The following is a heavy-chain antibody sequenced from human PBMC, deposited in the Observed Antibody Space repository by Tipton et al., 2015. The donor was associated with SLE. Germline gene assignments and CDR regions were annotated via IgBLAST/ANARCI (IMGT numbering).Heavy chain of an antibody. CDR3: ARETGTYYSTWFDS. D-gene: IGHD1-26*01. CDR2: IYYSGTT. Sequence: TLSLTCTVSGGSISSNGYYWTWIRQHPGEGLEWIAYIYYSGTTYYNPSLKSRVIISVDTSQNQFSLNLISVTAADTATYSCARETGTYYSTWFDSWGQGTLVTVSS. V-gene: IGHV4-31*03. J-gene: IGHJ5*01. CDR1: GGSISSNGYY.